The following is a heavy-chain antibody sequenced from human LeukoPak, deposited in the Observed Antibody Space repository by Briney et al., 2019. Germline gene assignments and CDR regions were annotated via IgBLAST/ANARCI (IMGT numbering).Heavy chain of an antibody. D-gene: IGHD6-19*01. V-gene: IGHV3-21*04. CDR2: ISSSSSYI. Sequence: GGSLRHSCAASGFTFSSYSMNWVRQAPGKGLEWVSSISSSSSYIYYADSVKGRFTISRDNAKNSLYLQMNSLRAEDTAVYYCARVSSRDSSGPYWGQGTLVTVSS. J-gene: IGHJ4*02. CDR1: GFTFSSYS. CDR3: ARVSSRDSSGPY.